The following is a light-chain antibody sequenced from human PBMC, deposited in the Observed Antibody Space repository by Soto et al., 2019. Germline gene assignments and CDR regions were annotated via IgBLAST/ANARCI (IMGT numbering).Light chain of an antibody. CDR2: DVS. Sequence: QSALTQPASVSESPGQSITISCTGTSNDVGGYNYVSWYQQYPGKAPKLMIYDVSNRPSGVSNRFSGSKSGNTASLTISGLQADDEADYFCSSYTSSSTYVFGTGTKLTVL. CDR3: SSYTSSSTYV. CDR1: SNDVGGYNY. V-gene: IGLV2-14*01. J-gene: IGLJ1*01.